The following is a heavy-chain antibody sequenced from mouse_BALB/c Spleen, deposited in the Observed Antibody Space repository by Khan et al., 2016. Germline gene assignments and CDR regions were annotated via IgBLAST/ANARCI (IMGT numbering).Heavy chain of an antibody. CDR3: ARVGLYDASY. Sequence: QVQLKESGAELARPGASVKLSCKASGYTFTNYWMQWVKQRPGQGLEWIGAIYPGDGDTRYTQKFKDKATLTADKSSSTAYMQLSSLASEDSAVYYCARVGLYDASYLGQWTLVTVSA. V-gene: IGHV1-87*01. CDR2: IYPGDGDT. D-gene: IGHD2-3*01. J-gene: IGHJ3*01. CDR1: GYTFTNYW.